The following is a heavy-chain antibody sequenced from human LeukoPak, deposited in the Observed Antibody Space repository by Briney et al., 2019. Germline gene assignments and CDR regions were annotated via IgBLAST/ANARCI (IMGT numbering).Heavy chain of an antibody. CDR2: ISNTGGTT. D-gene: IGHD1-7*01. CDR3: AKPWELELFDY. CDR1: GFSFSTYA. Sequence: PGGSLRLSCAAAGFSFSTYAMSWVRQAPGMGLEWVSAISNTGGTTYYADSVKGRFTISRDNSKNTLYLQMNSLRAEDTAVYYCAKPWELELFDYWGQGTLVTVSS. V-gene: IGHV3-23*01. J-gene: IGHJ4*02.